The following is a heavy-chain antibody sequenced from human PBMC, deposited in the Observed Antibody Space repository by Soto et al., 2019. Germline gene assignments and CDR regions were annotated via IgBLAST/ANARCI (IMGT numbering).Heavy chain of an antibody. CDR3: ARAGGWLPRAFDY. Sequence: QVQLQESGPGLVKPSETLSLTCTVSGGSISSYYWSWIRQPPGKGLEWIGYIYYSGSTNYNPSLRGRFTLSVATSKTPSPWELSSVTAADTAVYYCARAGGWLPRAFDYGGQGPLVTVSS. V-gene: IGHV4-59*01. D-gene: IGHD5-12*01. CDR2: IYYSGST. J-gene: IGHJ4*02. CDR1: GGSISSYY.